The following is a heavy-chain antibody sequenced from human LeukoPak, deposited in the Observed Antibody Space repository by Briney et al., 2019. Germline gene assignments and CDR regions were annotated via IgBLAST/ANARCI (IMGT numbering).Heavy chain of an antibody. D-gene: IGHD3-10*01. J-gene: IGHJ4*02. V-gene: IGHV3-23*01. CDR2: ISGSGGGT. CDR3: AKRGVVIRVVLVGFHKEAYYFDS. CDR1: GITLSNYG. Sequence: GGSLRLSCAVSGITLSNYGMSWVRQAPGKGLEWVAGISGSGGGTVYADSVKGRFTISRDNPKNTLYLQMNSLRAEDTAVYFCAKRGVVIRVVLVGFHKEAYYFDSWGQGALVTVSS.